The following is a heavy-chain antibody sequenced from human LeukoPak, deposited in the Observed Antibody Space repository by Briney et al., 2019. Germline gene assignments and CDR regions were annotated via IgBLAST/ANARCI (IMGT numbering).Heavy chain of an antibody. D-gene: IGHD3-22*01. J-gene: IGHJ4*02. CDR1: EFTVSGNY. CDR2: IYNSGGT. Sequence: PGGSLRLSCAASEFTVSGNYMSWVRQSPGKGLEWLAVIYNSGGTYYADSVKGRFTISRDNSKNTLYLQMNSLRAEDTAVYFCARDCSASSSDYYPLGYWGQGTLVTVSS. V-gene: IGHV3-66*01. CDR3: ARDCSASSSDYYPLGY.